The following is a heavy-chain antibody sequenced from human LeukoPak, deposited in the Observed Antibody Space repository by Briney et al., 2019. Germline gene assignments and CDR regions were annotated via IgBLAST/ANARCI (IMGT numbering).Heavy chain of an antibody. Sequence: ASVKVSCKASGYTFTSYPISWVRQAPGQGLEWVGWITTYNGNTNYAQILQGRVTMITDTSTSTAYMDLRGLRSDDTAVYYCARGYDYGDYVGDFDYWGQGTLVTVSS. V-gene: IGHV1-18*01. CDR2: ITTYNGNT. CDR3: ARGYDYGDYVGDFDY. J-gene: IGHJ4*02. D-gene: IGHD4-17*01. CDR1: GYTFTSYP.